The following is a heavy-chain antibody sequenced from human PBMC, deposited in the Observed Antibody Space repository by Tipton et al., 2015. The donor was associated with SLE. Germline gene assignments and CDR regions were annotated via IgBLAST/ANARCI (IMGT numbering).Heavy chain of an antibody. V-gene: IGHV4-4*07. CDR2: IYTSGST. CDR1: GGSISSYY. D-gene: IGHD3-10*01. J-gene: IGHJ3*02. Sequence: TLSLTCTVSGGSISSYYWSWFRQPAGEGLEWVGRIYTSGSTNYHPSLKSRVTMSVDTSKNQFSLTLSSVTAADTAVYYCARDRGDAGAFDIWGQGTMVTVSS. CDR3: ARDRGDAGAFDI.